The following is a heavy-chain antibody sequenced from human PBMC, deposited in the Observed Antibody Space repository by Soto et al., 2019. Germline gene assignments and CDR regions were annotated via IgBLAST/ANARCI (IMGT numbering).Heavy chain of an antibody. D-gene: IGHD2-15*01. V-gene: IGHV4-30-2*01. CDR1: GGSINSGGYS. J-gene: IGHJ6*02. CDR2: IYHSGST. CDR3: ARAHGSDYYGMDV. Sequence: SETLSLTCAVSGGSINSGGYSWSWIRQPPGKGLEWIGYIYHSGSTYYNPSLKSRVTISVDRSKNQFSLKLSSVTAADTAVYYCARAHGSDYYGMDVWGQGTKVTVSS.